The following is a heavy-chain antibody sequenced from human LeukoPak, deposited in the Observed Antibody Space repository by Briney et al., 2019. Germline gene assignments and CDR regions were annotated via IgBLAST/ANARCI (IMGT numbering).Heavy chain of an antibody. CDR3: AKRGVVIRVILVGFHKEAYYFDS. Sequence: GSLRLSCAVSGITLSNYGMSWVRQAPGKGLEWVAGISGSGGGTTYAGSVKGRFTISRDNAKNTLFLQMNSLRADDTAVYFCAKRGVVIRVILVGFHKEAYYFDSWGQGALVTVSS. V-gene: IGHV3-23*01. J-gene: IGHJ4*02. CDR1: GITLSNYG. D-gene: IGHD3-22*01. CDR2: ISGSGGGT.